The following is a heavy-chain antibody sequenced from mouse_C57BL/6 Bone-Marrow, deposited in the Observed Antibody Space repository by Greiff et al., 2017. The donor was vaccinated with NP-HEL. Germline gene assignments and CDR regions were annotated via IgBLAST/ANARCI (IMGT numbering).Heavy chain of an antibody. CDR3: ARNYDYDVGYAMDY. Sequence: VKLVESGPGLVAPSQRLSITCTVSGFSLTSYAISWVRQPPGKGLEWLGVIWTGGGTNYNSALKSRLSISKDNSKSQVFLKMNSLQTDDTARYYCARNYDYDVGYAMDYWGQGTSVTVSS. CDR2: IWTGGGT. D-gene: IGHD2-4*01. J-gene: IGHJ4*01. CDR1: GFSLTSYA. V-gene: IGHV2-9-1*01.